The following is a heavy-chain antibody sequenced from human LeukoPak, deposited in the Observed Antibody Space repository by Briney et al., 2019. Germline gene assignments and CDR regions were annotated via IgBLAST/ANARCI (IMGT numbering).Heavy chain of an antibody. CDR3: ARDPEGLLWFGESTHFDP. J-gene: IGHJ5*02. CDR2: IIPISGTA. D-gene: IGHD3-10*01. CDR1: GGTFSSYA. V-gene: IGHV1-69*01. Sequence: SVKVSCKASGGTFSSYAISWVRQAPGQGLEWMGGIIPISGTANYAQKFQGRVTITADESTSTAYMELSSLRSEDTAVYYCARDPEGLLWFGESTHFDPWGQGTLVIVSS.